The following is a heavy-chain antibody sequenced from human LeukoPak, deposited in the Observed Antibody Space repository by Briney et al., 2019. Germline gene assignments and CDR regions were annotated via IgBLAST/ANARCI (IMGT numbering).Heavy chain of an antibody. CDR3: AKDMGARRDGYNYETFDY. CDR1: GFTFDDYA. V-gene: IGHV3-9*01. Sequence: PGRSLRLSCAASGFTFDDYAMHWVRQAPGKGLEWVSGISWNSGSIGYADSVKGRFTISRDNAKNSLYLQMNSLRAEDTALYYCAKDMGARRDGYNYETFDYWGQGTLVTVSS. J-gene: IGHJ4*02. CDR2: ISWNSGSI. D-gene: IGHD5-24*01.